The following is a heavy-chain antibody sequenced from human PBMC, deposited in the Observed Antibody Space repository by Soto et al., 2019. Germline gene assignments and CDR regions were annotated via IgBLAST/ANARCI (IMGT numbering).Heavy chain of an antibody. CDR2: IIPIFGTA. CDR3: ARVSLRGYSYEATDY. Sequence: QVQLVQSGAEVQKPGSSVKVSCKASGGTFSSYAISWVRQAPGQGLEWMGGIIPIFGTANYAQKFQGRLTITADKSTSTAYMEVSSLSSEDTAVYYCARVSLRGYSYEATDYWGQGTLVTVSS. CDR1: GGTFSSYA. J-gene: IGHJ4*02. D-gene: IGHD5-18*01. V-gene: IGHV1-69*06.